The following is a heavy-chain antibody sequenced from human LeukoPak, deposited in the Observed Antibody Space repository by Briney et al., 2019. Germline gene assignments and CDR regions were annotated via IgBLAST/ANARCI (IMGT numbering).Heavy chain of an antibody. CDR3: TTASWDS. D-gene: IGHD3-10*01. V-gene: IGHV3-66*01. CDR1: GFTFRSYA. CDR2: IYSDGNT. J-gene: IGHJ4*02. Sequence: GGSLRLSCAASGFTFRSYAMHWVRQAPGKGLEWLSVIYSDGNTYYANSVKGRFAISRDISNNMVYLQMNSLRVEDTAIYYCTTASWDSWGQGTLVTVSS.